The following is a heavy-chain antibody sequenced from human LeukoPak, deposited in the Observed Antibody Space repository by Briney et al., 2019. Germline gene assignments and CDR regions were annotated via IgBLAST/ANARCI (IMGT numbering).Heavy chain of an antibody. Sequence: KSSETLSLTCTVSGYSISSGYYWGWIRQPPGEGLEWIGSIYHSGSTYYNPSLKGRVTISVDTSKNQFSLKLSSVTAADTAVYYCARDLLAVAVWGAFDIWGQGTMVTVSS. J-gene: IGHJ3*02. CDR1: GYSISSGYY. V-gene: IGHV4-38-2*02. D-gene: IGHD6-19*01. CDR3: ARDLLAVAVWGAFDI. CDR2: IYHSGST.